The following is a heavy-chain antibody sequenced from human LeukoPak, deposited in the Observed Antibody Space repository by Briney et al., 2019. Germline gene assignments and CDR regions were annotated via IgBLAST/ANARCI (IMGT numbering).Heavy chain of an antibody. Sequence: GGSLRLSCAASGFTFSSYAMSRVRQAPGKGLEWVSAISGSGGSTYYADSVKGRFTISRDNSKNTLYLQMNSLRAEDTAVYYCAKDRIVATIGGDYWGQGTLVTVSS. V-gene: IGHV3-23*01. J-gene: IGHJ4*02. CDR1: GFTFSSYA. CDR3: AKDRIVATIGGDY. CDR2: ISGSGGST. D-gene: IGHD5-12*01.